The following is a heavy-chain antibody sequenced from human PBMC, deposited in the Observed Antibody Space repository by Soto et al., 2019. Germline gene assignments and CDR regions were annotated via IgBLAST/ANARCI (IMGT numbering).Heavy chain of an antibody. Sequence: QDQLVQSGAEVKKPGASVKVSCKASRNYFTSDALHWVRQAPGQSLEWMGWINAGTGKTTYSQNFQGRVTISRDASASTVYMEMTSLRSDDTAVYFCARGVVVVGVLDYSGIDVWGRGTTVIVAS. J-gene: IGHJ6*02. D-gene: IGHD2-15*01. V-gene: IGHV1-3*01. CDR2: INAGTGKT. CDR3: ARGVVVVGVLDYSGIDV. CDR1: RNYFTSDA.